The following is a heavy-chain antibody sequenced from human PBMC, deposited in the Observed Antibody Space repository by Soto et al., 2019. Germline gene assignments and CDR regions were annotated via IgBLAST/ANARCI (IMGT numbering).Heavy chain of an antibody. J-gene: IGHJ6*02. D-gene: IGHD5-18*01. CDR3: ARSMTKWIQPRRGFSDLDV. Sequence: GGSLRLSCAASGFTFSHYVMHWVRQAPGKGLEWVAVISYDGRNDYYADSVKGRLTISRDDSTNTLYLQMNSLRGEDTALYYCARSMTKWIQPRRGFSDLDVWGQGNTVTVSS. V-gene: IGHV3-30*03. CDR2: ISYDGRND. CDR1: GFTFSHYV.